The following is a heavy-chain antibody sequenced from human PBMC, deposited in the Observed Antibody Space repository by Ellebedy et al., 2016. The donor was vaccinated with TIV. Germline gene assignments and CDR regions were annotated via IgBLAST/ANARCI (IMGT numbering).Heavy chain of an antibody. CDR3: EAAGTLYYGMDV. D-gene: IGHD6-13*01. CDR1: GFTFSTYW. CDR2: ISSSSSYI. V-gene: IGHV3-21*01. J-gene: IGHJ6*02. Sequence: GESLKISCAASGFTFSTYWMNWVRQAPGKGLEWVSSISSSSSYIYYADSVKGRFTISRDNAKNSLYLQMNSLRAEDTAVYYCEAAGTLYYGMDVWGQGTTVTVSS.